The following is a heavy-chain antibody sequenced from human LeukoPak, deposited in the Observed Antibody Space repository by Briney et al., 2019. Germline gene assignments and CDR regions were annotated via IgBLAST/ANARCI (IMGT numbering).Heavy chain of an antibody. CDR1: GYTSTSYG. Sequence: GASVKVSCTASGYTSTSYGISWVRQAPGQELEWMGVISAYNGNTNYAQKLQGRVTMTTDTSTSTAYMELRSLRSDDTAVYYCARLEGGNWFDPWGQGTLVTVSS. CDR3: ARLEGGNWFDP. D-gene: IGHD2-15*01. J-gene: IGHJ5*02. CDR2: ISAYNGNT. V-gene: IGHV1-18*01.